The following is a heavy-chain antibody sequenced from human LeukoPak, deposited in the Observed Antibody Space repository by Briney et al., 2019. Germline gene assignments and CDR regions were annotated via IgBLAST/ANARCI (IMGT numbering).Heavy chain of an antibody. CDR3: ARGLYTQGYFDY. CDR2: IYSGGST. J-gene: IGHJ4*02. D-gene: IGHD2-8*01. CDR1: GFTVSSNY. Sequence: GGFLRLSCAASGFTVSSNYMSWVRQAPGKGLEWVSVIYSGGSTYYADSVKGRFTISRDNSKNTLYLQMNSLRAEDTAVYYCARGLYTQGYFDYWGQGTLVTVSS. V-gene: IGHV3-53*01.